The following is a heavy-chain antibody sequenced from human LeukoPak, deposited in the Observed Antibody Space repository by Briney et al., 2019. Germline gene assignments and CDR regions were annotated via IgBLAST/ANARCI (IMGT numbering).Heavy chain of an antibody. J-gene: IGHJ3*02. Sequence: QPGGSLRLSCAASGFTFSSYAMSWVRQAPGKGLEWVSGISGSGGSIYYSDSVKGRFTISRDNSKNTLYLQMNSLRAEDTAVYYCAKDPLIAETTLYCSGGSCYSPAFDIWGQGTMVTVSS. CDR1: GFTFSSYA. D-gene: IGHD2-15*01. CDR2: ISGSGGSI. V-gene: IGHV3-23*01. CDR3: AKDPLIAETTLYCSGGSCYSPAFDI.